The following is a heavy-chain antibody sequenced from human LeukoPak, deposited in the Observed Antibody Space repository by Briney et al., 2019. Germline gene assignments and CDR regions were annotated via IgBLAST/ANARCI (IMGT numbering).Heavy chain of an antibody. CDR1: GFTFSSYG. Sequence: PGGSLRLSCAASGFTFSSYGMHWVRQAPGKGLEWVAFIRYDGSNKYYADSVKGRFTISRDNSKNTLYLQMNSLRAEDTAVYYCAKVSEVGATPPFFDYWGQGTLVTVSS. J-gene: IGHJ4*02. CDR3: AKVSEVGATPPFFDY. CDR2: IRYDGSNK. D-gene: IGHD1-26*01. V-gene: IGHV3-30*02.